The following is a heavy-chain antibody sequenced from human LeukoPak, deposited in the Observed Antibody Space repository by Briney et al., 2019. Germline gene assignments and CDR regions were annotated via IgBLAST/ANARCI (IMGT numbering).Heavy chain of an antibody. J-gene: IGHJ4*02. V-gene: IGHV3-30-3*01. CDR3: ARVSLPDRYYYDSSGYMDY. CDR1: GFTFSSYA. Sequence: GGSLRLSCAASGFTFSSYAMHWVRQAPGKGLEWVAVISYDGSNKYYADSVKGRFTISRDNSKNTLYLQMNSLRAEDTAVYYCARVSLPDRYYYDSSGYMDYWGQGTLVTVSS. D-gene: IGHD3-22*01. CDR2: ISYDGSNK.